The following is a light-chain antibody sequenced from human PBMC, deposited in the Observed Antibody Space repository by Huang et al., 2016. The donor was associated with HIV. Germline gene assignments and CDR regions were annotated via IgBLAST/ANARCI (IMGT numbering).Light chain of an antibody. CDR2: WAS. CDR3: QQYYTTLWT. CDR1: QSVLYSSNNKNY. Sequence: DIVMTQFPDSLAVPLGERATINCKSSQSVLYSSNNKNYLAWYQQKPGQPPKLLIYWASTRESGVPDRFSGSGSGTDFTLTISSLQAEDVAVYYCQQYYTTLWTFGQGTKVEIK. J-gene: IGKJ1*01. V-gene: IGKV4-1*01.